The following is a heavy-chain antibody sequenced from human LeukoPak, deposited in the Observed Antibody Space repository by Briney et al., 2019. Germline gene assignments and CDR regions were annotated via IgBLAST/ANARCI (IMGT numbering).Heavy chain of an antibody. CDR2: ISSSSSYI. CDR1: GFTFSSYS. D-gene: IGHD2-21*01. CDR3: ARSMAQDVDAFDI. Sequence: GGSLRLSCAASGFTFSSYSMNWVRQAPGKGLEWVSSISSSSSYIYYADSVKGRFTISRDNAKNSLYLQMNSLRAEDTAVYCCARSMAQDVDAFDIWGQGTMVTVSS. J-gene: IGHJ3*02. V-gene: IGHV3-21*01.